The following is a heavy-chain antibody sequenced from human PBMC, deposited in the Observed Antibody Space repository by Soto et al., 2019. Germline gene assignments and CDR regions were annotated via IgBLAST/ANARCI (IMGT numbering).Heavy chain of an antibody. D-gene: IGHD3-22*01. J-gene: IGHJ6*02. Sequence: GGSLRLSCAASGFSFSSHSMNWVRQAPGKGLEWVSYISSSSYTMIYADSVKGRFTISRDNAKNSLFLQMNSLRDEDTAVYYCARVVVVIPPGYYYAMDVWGQGTTVTVSS. CDR2: ISSSSYTM. V-gene: IGHV3-48*02. CDR3: ARVVVVIPPGYYYAMDV. CDR1: GFSFSSHS.